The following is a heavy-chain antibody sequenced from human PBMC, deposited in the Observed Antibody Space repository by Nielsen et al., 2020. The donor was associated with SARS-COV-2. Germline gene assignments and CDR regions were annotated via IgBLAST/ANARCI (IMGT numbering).Heavy chain of an antibody. V-gene: IGHV4-31*03. Sequence: SETLSLTCTVSGASISSGGYFWSWIRQHPGEGLEWIGYIYFTGRTSYNPSLKSRAAMSVDTSKNQFSLDLKSVTAADTAVYYCAREASGYDHYKYGMDVWGLGATVTVSS. D-gene: IGHD5-12*01. J-gene: IGHJ6*02. CDR1: GASISSGGYF. CDR3: AREASGYDHYKYGMDV. CDR2: IYFTGRT.